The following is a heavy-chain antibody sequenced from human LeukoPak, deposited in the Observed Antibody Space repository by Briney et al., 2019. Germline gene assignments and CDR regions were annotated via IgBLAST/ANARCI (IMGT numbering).Heavy chain of an antibody. CDR3: ARFPLYGDYYYYYGMDV. J-gene: IGHJ6*02. CDR1: GGSFSGYY. D-gene: IGHD4-17*01. Sequence: PSETLSLTCAVYGGSFSGYYWRWIRQPPGKGLEWIGEINHSGSTNYNPSLKSRVTISVDTSKNQFSLKLSSVTAADTAVYYCARFPLYGDYYYYYGMDVWGQGTTVTVSS. V-gene: IGHV4-34*01. CDR2: INHSGST.